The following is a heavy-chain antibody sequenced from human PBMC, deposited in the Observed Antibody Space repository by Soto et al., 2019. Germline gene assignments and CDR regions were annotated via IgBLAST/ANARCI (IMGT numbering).Heavy chain of an antibody. CDR2: IIPIFGTA. CDR3: ARLAPGFFGVVIFGAYYYYGRDV. D-gene: IGHD3-3*01. V-gene: IGHV1-69*13. CDR1: GGTFSSYA. J-gene: IGHJ6*02. Sequence: ASVKVSCTASGGTFSSYAISWVRQAPGQGLEWMGGIIPIFGTANYAQKFQGRVTITADESTSTAYMELSSLRSEDTAVYYCARLAPGFFGVVIFGAYYYYGRDVGGQGTRVTVS.